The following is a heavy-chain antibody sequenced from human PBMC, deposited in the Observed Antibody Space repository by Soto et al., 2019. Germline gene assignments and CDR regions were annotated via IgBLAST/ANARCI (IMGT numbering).Heavy chain of an antibody. CDR3: TTDSGMSPYSFDY. CDR1: GFTFSKAW. Sequence: VGSLRLSCATSGFTFSKAWVGWVRQAPGKGLEWVGRIMSKTDGGTTDYAAPVKGRFTISRDDPKSTLYLQMNSLKTEDTAFYYCTTDSGMSPYSFDYWGQGTLVTVSS. D-gene: IGHD1-26*01. J-gene: IGHJ4*02. CDR2: IMSKTDGGTT. V-gene: IGHV3-15*01.